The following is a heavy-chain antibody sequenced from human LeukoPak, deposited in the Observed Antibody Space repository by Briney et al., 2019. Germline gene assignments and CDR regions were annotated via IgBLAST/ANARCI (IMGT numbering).Heavy chain of an antibody. Sequence: GASVKVSCKASGYTFTSYDINWVRQAPGQGLEWMGWISTYNGDTNYAQKLQGGVTMTTDTSTNTAYMELRSLRSDDTAVYYCAREGLGELTLDYWGQGTLVTVSS. J-gene: IGHJ4*02. D-gene: IGHD3-16*01. CDR1: GYTFTSYD. CDR2: ISTYNGDT. CDR3: AREGLGELTLDY. V-gene: IGHV1-18*01.